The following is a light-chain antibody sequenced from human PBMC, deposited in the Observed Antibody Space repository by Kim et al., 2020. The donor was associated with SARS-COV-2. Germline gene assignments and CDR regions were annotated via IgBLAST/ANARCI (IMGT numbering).Light chain of an antibody. Sequence: EVVLTQSPGTLSLSPGESATLSCRASQSVSRNLAWHQQKPGQAPRLLINGASSRATGIPDRFSGSGSGTDFTLTISRLEPEDVAVYFCQQYDTSMFTFGQGTKVDIK. V-gene: IGKV3-20*01. CDR1: QSVSRN. CDR2: GAS. CDR3: QQYDTSMFT. J-gene: IGKJ2*01.